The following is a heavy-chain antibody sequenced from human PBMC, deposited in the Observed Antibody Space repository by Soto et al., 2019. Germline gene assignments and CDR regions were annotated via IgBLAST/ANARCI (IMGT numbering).Heavy chain of an antibody. CDR2: IYHSGST. D-gene: IGHD4-17*01. CDR1: GGSISSGGYS. J-gene: IGHJ4*02. Sequence: PSETLSLTCAVSGGSISSGGYSWSWIRQPPGKGLEWIGYIYHSGSTYYNPSLKSRVTISVDRSKNQFSLKLSSVTAADTAVYYCARGRSDYGDYFFDYWGQATLVTVSS. V-gene: IGHV4-30-2*01. CDR3: ARGRSDYGDYFFDY.